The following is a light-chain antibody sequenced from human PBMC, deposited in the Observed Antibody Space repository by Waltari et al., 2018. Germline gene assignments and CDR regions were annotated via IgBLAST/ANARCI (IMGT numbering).Light chain of an antibody. CDR1: SSSVGSNF. V-gene: IGLV1-47*01. Sequence: QSVLTQPPSASGTPGQEVTISCSGTSSSVGSNFVFWYQQLPGAAPKLLIFRSDRRPSGVPDRISGSKSGTSASLVITVLRSEDEADYYCAAWDDSLSAYVFGTGTKVTVL. CDR2: RSD. CDR3: AAWDDSLSAYV. J-gene: IGLJ1*01.